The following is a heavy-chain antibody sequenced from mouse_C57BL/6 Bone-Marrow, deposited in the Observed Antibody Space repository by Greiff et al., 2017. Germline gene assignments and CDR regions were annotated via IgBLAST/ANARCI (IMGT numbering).Heavy chain of an antibody. J-gene: IGHJ1*03. CDR2: IYPGSGST. V-gene: IGHV1-55*01. Sequence: QLQLKQPGAELVKPGASVKMSCKASGYTFTSYWITWVKQRPGQGLEWIGDIYPGSGSTNYNEKFKSKATLTVDTSSSTAYMQLSSLTSEDSAVYYCARPYYSNYWYFDVWGTGTTVTVSS. CDR3: ARPYYSNYWYFDV. CDR1: GYTFTSYW. D-gene: IGHD2-5*01.